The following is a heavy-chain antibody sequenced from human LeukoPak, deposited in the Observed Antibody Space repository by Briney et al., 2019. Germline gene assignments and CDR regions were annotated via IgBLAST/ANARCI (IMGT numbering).Heavy chain of an antibody. CDR3: ARPKGAAAGTPSYP. CDR2: ISAYNGNT. Sequence: ASVKVSCKASGDSFTSYGIRWVRQAPGEGLEWMGWISAYNGNTNYAQKLQGRVTMTTDTSTSTAYMELRSLRSDDTAVYYCARPKGAAAGTPSYPWGQGTLVTVSS. CDR1: GDSFTSYG. J-gene: IGHJ5*02. D-gene: IGHD6-13*01. V-gene: IGHV1-18*01.